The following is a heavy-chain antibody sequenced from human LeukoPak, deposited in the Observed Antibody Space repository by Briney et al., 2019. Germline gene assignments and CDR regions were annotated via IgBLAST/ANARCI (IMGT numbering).Heavy chain of an antibody. CDR3: AKDTRTYNYGSHFDY. CDR1: GFTFSSYG. D-gene: IGHD5-18*01. Sequence: GGSLRLSCASSGFTFSSYGMHWVRQAPGKGLEWVAVISYDGSHKYYADSVKGRFTISRDNSYNTLFLQMNSLRAEDTAVYYCAKDTRTYNYGSHFDYWGQGTLVTVSS. V-gene: IGHV3-30*18. CDR2: ISYDGSHK. J-gene: IGHJ4*02.